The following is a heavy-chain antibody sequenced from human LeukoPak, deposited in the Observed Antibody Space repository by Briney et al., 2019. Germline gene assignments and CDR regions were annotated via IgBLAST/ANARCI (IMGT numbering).Heavy chain of an antibody. Sequence: GASVNVSCKASGGTFSSYAISWVRQAPGQGLEWMGGIIPIFGTANYAQKFQGRVTITADESTSTAYMELSSLTSEDTAVYFCARGLWSAHRREYYFDSWGQGTLVTVSS. D-gene: IGHD3-3*01. CDR3: ARGLWSAHRREYYFDS. J-gene: IGHJ4*02. V-gene: IGHV1-69*13. CDR1: GGTFSSYA. CDR2: IIPIFGTA.